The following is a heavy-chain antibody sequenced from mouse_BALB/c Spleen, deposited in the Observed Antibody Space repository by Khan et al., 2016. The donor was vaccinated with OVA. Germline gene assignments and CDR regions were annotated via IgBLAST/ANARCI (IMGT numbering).Heavy chain of an antibody. Sequence: QVQLQQSGAELARPGASVKMSCKASGYTFTSYTMHWVKQRPGQGLEWIGYISPSSGYTNSNQKFKDKATLTADKSSSTAYMQLSSLTSADSAVYYCAREGAYYRSDGWFAYWGQGTMVTVSA. J-gene: IGHJ3*01. CDR3: AREGAYYRSDGWFAY. V-gene: IGHV1-4*01. D-gene: IGHD2-14*01. CDR1: GYTFTSYT. CDR2: ISPSSGYT.